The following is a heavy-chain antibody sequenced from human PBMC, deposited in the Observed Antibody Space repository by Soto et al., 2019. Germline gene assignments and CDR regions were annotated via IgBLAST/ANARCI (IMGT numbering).Heavy chain of an antibody. D-gene: IGHD2-2*01. CDR3: GRCTSTGCHLGSDY. Sequence: QVQLVESGGGVVQPGRSLRLSCAASGFTFSNYAMNWVRQAPGKGLEWVALISYDGSNKYYADSVKGRFTISRDSSKNTLYLQMNSLRAADTAVYYCGRCTSTGCHLGSDYWGQGTLVTVSS. CDR1: GFTFSNYA. J-gene: IGHJ4*02. V-gene: IGHV3-30-3*01. CDR2: ISYDGSNK.